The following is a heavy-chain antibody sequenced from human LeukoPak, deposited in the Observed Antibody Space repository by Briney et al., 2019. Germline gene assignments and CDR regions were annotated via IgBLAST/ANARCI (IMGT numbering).Heavy chain of an antibody. Sequence: GGSLRLSCAASGFTFSDYSMTWVRQAPGKGLEWVSSISGSSSYISYADSLKGRFTISRDNAKNSLFLQMNSLRAEDTAVYYCARRVPYFDYWGQGALVTVSS. CDR3: ARRVPYFDY. V-gene: IGHV3-21*01. J-gene: IGHJ4*02. CDR1: GFTFSDYS. D-gene: IGHD4/OR15-4a*01. CDR2: ISGSSSYI.